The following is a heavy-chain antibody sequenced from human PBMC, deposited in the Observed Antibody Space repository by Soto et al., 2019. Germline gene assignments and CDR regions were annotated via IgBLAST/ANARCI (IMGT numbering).Heavy chain of an antibody. D-gene: IGHD2-15*01. V-gene: IGHV3-11*01. J-gene: IGHJ6*02. Sequence: QVQLVESGGGLVKPGGSLRLSCAASGFTFSDYFMSWIRQAPGKGLEWVSYIGTSATTIFYADSVKGRFTISRDNTKNSLYLQMNDLRSEDTAGYYCTSSSATPNGWWGYGLDVWGQGTTVIVSS. CDR3: TSSSATPNGWWGYGLDV. CDR1: GFTFSDYF. CDR2: IGTSATTI.